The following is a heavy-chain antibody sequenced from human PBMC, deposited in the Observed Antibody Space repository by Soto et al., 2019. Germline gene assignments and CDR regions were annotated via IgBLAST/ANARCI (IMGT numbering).Heavy chain of an antibody. CDR3: TTPPPSLLWFGERYGMDV. J-gene: IGHJ6*02. D-gene: IGHD3-10*01. CDR2: IKSKTDGGTT. CDR1: GFTFSNAW. V-gene: IGHV3-15*07. Sequence: GRSLRLSCAASGFTFSNAWMNWVRQAPGKGLEWVGRIKSKTDGGTTDYAAPVKGRFTISRDDSKNTLYLQMNSLKTEDTAVYYCTTPPPSLLWFGERYGMDVWGQGTTVTVSS.